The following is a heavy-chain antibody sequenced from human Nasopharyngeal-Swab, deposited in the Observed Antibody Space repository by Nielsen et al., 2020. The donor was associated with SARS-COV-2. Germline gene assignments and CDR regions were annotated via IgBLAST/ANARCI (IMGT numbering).Heavy chain of an antibody. Sequence: GGSLRLSCAASGFTFSTYWMHWVRQAPGKGLVWVSRINSDGSSTNYADSVKGRFTISRDNAKNTLCLQMNRLRAEDTAVYYCAAAAKGYWGQGTLVTVSS. D-gene: IGHD2-2*01. CDR3: AAAAKGY. CDR1: GFTFSTYW. V-gene: IGHV3-74*01. CDR2: INSDGSST. J-gene: IGHJ4*02.